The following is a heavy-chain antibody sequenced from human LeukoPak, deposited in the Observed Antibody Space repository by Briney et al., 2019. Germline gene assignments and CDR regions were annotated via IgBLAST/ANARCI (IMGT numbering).Heavy chain of an antibody. Sequence: SETLSLTCTVSGGSISSSSYYWGWIRQPPGKGLEWIGSIYYSGSTYYNPSLKSRVTISVDTSKNQFSLKLSSATAADTAVYYCARGRSYYYYYYYMDVWGKGTTVTVSS. CDR1: GGSISSSSYY. J-gene: IGHJ6*03. D-gene: IGHD3-10*01. CDR3: ARGRSYYYYYYYMDV. CDR2: IYYSGST. V-gene: IGHV4-39*07.